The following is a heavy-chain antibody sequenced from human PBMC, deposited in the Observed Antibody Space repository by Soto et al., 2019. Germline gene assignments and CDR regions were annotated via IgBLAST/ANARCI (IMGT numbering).Heavy chain of an antibody. Sequence: GGSLRLSCAASGFTFSSYAMSWVRQAPGKGLEWVSAISGSGGSTYYADSVKGRFTISRDNSKSTLYLQMNSLRAEDTAVYYCATLTIFGVVSGAYWGQGTLVTVSS. V-gene: IGHV3-23*01. J-gene: IGHJ4*02. CDR1: GFTFSSYA. CDR2: ISGSGGST. D-gene: IGHD3-3*01. CDR3: ATLTIFGVVSGAY.